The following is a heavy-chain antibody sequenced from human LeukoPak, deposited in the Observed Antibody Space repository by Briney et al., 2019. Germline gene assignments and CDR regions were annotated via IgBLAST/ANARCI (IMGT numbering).Heavy chain of an antibody. J-gene: IGHJ5*02. CDR3: AKSESPHLHYFDNSGSYRNWFDP. D-gene: IGHD3-22*01. V-gene: IGHV3-9*01. Sequence: PGRSLRLSCAASGFTFDDYAMHWVRQAPGKGLEWVSGISWNSGSIGYADSVKGRFTISRDNAKNSLYRQMNNLRAEDTAFYYCAKSESPHLHYFDNSGSYRNWFDPWGQGTLVTVSS. CDR2: ISWNSGSI. CDR1: GFTFDDYA.